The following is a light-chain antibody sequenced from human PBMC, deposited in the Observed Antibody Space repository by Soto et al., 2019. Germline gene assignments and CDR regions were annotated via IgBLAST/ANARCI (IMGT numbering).Light chain of an antibody. Sequence: EIVMTQSPATLSVSPGETASLSCRASQSAGNFLAWYQQKPGQAPRLLIYYISTRATGIPARFSGSGSGTDFTLTISSLEPEDSAVYYCQQRNIWPPVTFGHGTRLEIK. CDR3: QQRNIWPPVT. CDR1: QSAGNF. V-gene: IGKV3-11*01. J-gene: IGKJ5*01. CDR2: YIS.